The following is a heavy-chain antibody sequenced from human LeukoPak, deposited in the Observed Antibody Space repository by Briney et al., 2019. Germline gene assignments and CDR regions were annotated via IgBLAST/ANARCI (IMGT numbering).Heavy chain of an antibody. CDR3: ARVLHKRNYDSSVYYGY. CDR1: GFTLSSYS. J-gene: IGHJ4*02. V-gene: IGHV3-21*01. D-gene: IGHD3-22*01. Sequence: SGGSLRLSCAASGFTLSSYSMKWVRQAPGKGLEWVSSISSSSIYIYYADSVKGRFTISRDNSKNTLYLQMNSLRAEDTAVYYCARVLHKRNYDSSVYYGYWGQGTLVTVSS. CDR2: ISSSSIYI.